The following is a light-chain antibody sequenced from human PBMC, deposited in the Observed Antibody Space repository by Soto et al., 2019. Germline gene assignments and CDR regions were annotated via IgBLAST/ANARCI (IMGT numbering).Light chain of an antibody. V-gene: IGLV3-1*01. J-gene: IGLJ2*01. CDR1: KLGERY. CDR3: QAWDRTAPVV. CDR2: QDT. Sequence: SYVLTQPPSVSVSPGQTATITCSGDKLGERYVCWYQQKPGQSPVLVLYQDTKRPSGIPERFSGSNSGNTAALTISGTQAMDEADYYCQAWDRTAPVVFGGGTKLTVL.